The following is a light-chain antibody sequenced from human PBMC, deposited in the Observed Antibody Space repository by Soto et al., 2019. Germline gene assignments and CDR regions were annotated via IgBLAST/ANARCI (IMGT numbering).Light chain of an antibody. Sequence: EIVLTQSPGTLSLSPGERATLSSRASQSVSSSYLAWYQQKPGQAPRLLIYGASSSATGIPDRFSGSGSGTDFTLTISRLEPEDFAVYDCQQYGSSPWTFGHGTKVEIK. CDR2: GAS. CDR1: QSVSSSY. V-gene: IGKV3-20*01. J-gene: IGKJ1*01. CDR3: QQYGSSPWT.